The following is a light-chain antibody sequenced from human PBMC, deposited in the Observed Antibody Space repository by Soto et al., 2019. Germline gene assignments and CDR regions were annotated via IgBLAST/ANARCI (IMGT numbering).Light chain of an antibody. CDR1: STNIGAYDY. CDR2: DVT. V-gene: IGLV2-11*01. Sequence: QSALTQPPSVSGSPGQSVTVSCTGSSTNIGAYDYVSWYQVHPDKAPRLILFDVTQRPSGVPDRFSGSKSGNTASLTISRLQAEDEAEYYCSSFAGSYGLFGGGTKLTVL. CDR3: SSFAGSYGL. J-gene: IGLJ2*01.